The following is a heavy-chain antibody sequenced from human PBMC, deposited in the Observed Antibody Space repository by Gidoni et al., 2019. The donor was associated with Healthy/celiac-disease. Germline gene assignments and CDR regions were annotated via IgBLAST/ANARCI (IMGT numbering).Heavy chain of an antibody. CDR1: GGSISSSSYH. D-gene: IGHD3-10*01. V-gene: IGHV4-39*01. CDR3: ASGNMVRGVIMMVSGPPDY. J-gene: IGHJ4*02. CDR2: IYYSGST. Sequence: QLQLQESGPGLVKPSETLSLTCTVSGGSISSSSYHWGWIRQPPGKGLAWIGSIYYSGSTYYNPSLKSRVTISVDTSKNQFSLKLSSVTAADTAVYYCASGNMVRGVIMMVSGPPDYWGQGTLVTVSS.